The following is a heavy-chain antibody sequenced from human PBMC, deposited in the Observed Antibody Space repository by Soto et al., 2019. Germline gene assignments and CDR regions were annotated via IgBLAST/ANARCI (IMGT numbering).Heavy chain of an antibody. J-gene: IGHJ4*02. D-gene: IGHD3-3*01. CDR1: GGSLSGYY. Sequence: SETLSLTCAVYGGSLSGYYWSWIRQPPGKGLEWIGEINHSGSTNYNPSLKSRVTISVDTSKNQFSLKLSSVTAADTAVYYCARGLTIFGFDYWGQGTLVTVSS. CDR3: ARGLTIFGFDY. CDR2: INHSGST. V-gene: IGHV4-34*01.